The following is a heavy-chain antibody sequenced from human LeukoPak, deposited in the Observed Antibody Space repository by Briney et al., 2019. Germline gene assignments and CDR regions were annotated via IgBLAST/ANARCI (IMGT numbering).Heavy chain of an antibody. CDR3: AKDNDYVWGSYRSLYYFDY. J-gene: IGHJ4*02. V-gene: IGHV3-23*01. Sequence: GGSLRLSCAASGFTFSSYAMSWVRQAPGKGLEWVSAISGSGGSTYYADSVKGRFTISRDNSKNTLYLQMNSLRAEDTAVYYCAKDNDYVWGSYRSLYYFDYWGQGTLVTVSS. D-gene: IGHD3-16*02. CDR2: ISGSGGST. CDR1: GFTFSSYA.